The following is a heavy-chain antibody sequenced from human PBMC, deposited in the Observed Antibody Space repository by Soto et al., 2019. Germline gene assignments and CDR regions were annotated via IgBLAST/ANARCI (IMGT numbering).Heavy chain of an antibody. J-gene: IGHJ6*02. CDR2: IIPIFGTA. D-gene: IGHD5-12*01. CDR3: ARDLGEMATITEGGMDV. V-gene: IGHV1-69*01. Sequence: QVQLVQSGAEVKKPGSSVKVSCKASGGTFSSYAISWVRQAPGQGLEWMGGIIPIFGTANYAQTFQGRVTITADESTSTAYMELSSLRSEDTAVYYCARDLGEMATITEGGMDVWGQGTTVTVSS. CDR1: GGTFSSYA.